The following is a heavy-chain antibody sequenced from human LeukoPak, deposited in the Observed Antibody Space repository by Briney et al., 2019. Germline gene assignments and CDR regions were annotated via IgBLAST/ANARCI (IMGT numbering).Heavy chain of an antibody. Sequence: SETLSLTCTVSGGSISSYYWSWIRQPPGKGLEWIGYIYYSGSTNYDPSLKSRVTILVDTSKNQFSLKLSSVSAADTAVYFCARGHSSDFDYWGQGTLVTVSS. J-gene: IGHJ4*02. CDR1: GGSISSYY. CDR3: ARGHSSDFDY. CDR2: IYYSGST. D-gene: IGHD6-19*01. V-gene: IGHV4-59*01.